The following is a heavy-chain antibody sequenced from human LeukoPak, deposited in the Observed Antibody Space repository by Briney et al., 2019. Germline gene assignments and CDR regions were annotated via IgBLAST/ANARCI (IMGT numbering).Heavy chain of an antibody. CDR3: AKARGEQNGGSNY. Sequence: GGSLRLSCAASGFTFSNYAMNWVRQAPGEGLEWVSTILDNGVNTYYADSVKGRFTVSRDNSKNTLYLQMNSLRAEDTAVYSCAKARGEQNGGSNYWGQGTQVIVSS. V-gene: IGHV3-23*01. CDR1: GFTFSNYA. D-gene: IGHD2-15*01. J-gene: IGHJ4*02. CDR2: ILDNGVNT.